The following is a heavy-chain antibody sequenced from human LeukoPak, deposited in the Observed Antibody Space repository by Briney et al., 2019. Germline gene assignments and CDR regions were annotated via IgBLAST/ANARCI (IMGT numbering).Heavy chain of an antibody. V-gene: IGHV3-48*03. D-gene: IGHD6-19*01. Sequence: PGGSLRLSCAASGFTFSTSLMNWVRQAPGKGLEWVSHISGSGSTIYYADSVKGRFTISGDNANDSLYLQMNSLRADDTAVYYCARDSGGWYQNVDHWGQGTLVTVSS. CDR2: ISGSGSTI. J-gene: IGHJ4*02. CDR3: ARDSGGWYQNVDH. CDR1: GFTFSTSL.